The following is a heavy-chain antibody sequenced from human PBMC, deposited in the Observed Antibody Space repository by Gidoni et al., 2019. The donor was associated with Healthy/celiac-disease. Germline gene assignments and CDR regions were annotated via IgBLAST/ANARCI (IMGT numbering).Heavy chain of an antibody. CDR3: AKGISGSYYVGGY. CDR1: GFTFSSYA. V-gene: IGHV3-23*01. Sequence: EVQLLESGGGLVQPGGSLRLSCAASGFTFSSYAMSWVRQAPGKGLVWVSAISGSGGSTYYADSVKGLFTISRDNSKNTLYLQMNSLRAEDTAVYYCAKGISGSYYVGGYWGQGTLVTVSS. D-gene: IGHD1-26*01. J-gene: IGHJ4*02. CDR2: ISGSGGST.